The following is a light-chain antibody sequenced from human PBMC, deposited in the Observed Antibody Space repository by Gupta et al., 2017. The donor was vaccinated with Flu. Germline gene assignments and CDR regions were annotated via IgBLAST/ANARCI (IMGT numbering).Light chain of an antibody. V-gene: IGKV1-5*03. CDR2: KAS. CDR3: QQYNSYSGT. CDR1: QSISSW. Sequence: PSTLSASVGDRVTITCRASQSISSWLAWYQQKPGKAPKLLIYKASSLESGVPSRFSGSGSGTEFTLTISSLQPDDFATYYCQQYNSYSGTFGQGTKVEIK. J-gene: IGKJ1*01.